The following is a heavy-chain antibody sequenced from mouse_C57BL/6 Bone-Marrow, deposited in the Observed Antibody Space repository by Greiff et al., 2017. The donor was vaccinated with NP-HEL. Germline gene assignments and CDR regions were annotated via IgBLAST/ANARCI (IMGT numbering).Heavy chain of an antibody. CDR2: IYPRSGNT. CDR1: GYTFTSYG. V-gene: IGHV1-81*01. D-gene: IGHD2-4*01. Sequence: VQLQESGAELARPGASVKLSCKASGYTFTSYGISWVKQRPGQGLEWIGEIYPRSGNTYYNEKFKGKATLTADKSSSTAYMELRSLTSEDSAVYFGARPVYEDYEGHYAMDYWGQGTSVTVAS. J-gene: IGHJ4*01. CDR3: ARPVYEDYEGHYAMDY.